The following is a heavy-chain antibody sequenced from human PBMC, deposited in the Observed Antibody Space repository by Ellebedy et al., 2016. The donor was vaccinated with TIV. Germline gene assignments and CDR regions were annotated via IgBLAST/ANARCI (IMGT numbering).Heavy chain of an antibody. Sequence: GESLKISXAASGITFGTYAMHWVRQAPGKGLEWVAVISYDGTKKYYADSVKGRFTISRDNSKNTLYLQMNSLRAEDTALFYCAGYECSGGSCYSGIYYYGMDVWGQGTTVTVSS. V-gene: IGHV3-30-3*01. D-gene: IGHD2-15*01. J-gene: IGHJ6*02. CDR2: ISYDGTKK. CDR1: GITFGTYA. CDR3: AGYECSGGSCYSGIYYYGMDV.